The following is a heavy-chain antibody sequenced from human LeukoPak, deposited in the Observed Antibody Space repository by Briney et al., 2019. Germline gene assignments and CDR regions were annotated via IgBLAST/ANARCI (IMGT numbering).Heavy chain of an antibody. CDR3: AREVWGPEY. V-gene: IGHV3-7*01. Sequence: DSLKPFCGASGFNFYKYLITLVRQAPRKGLEWVGNIKQDGSDKNYMDSVKGRFTISRDNTKNSVYLQMSSLRAEDTAVYYCAREVWGPEYWGQGALVTVSS. CDR2: IKQDGSDK. CDR1: GFNFYKYL. D-gene: IGHD1-14*01. J-gene: IGHJ4*02.